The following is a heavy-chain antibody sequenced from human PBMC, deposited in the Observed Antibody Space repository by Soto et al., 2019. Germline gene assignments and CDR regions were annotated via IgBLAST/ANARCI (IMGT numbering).Heavy chain of an antibody. CDR3: ARGKAPGMYYYASSGYWGPVFDD. Sequence: TLSHTCTVSAGSISSGDYYWSWMRQPAEKALEWIGYIYYSGSTNYNPSLKSRVTISVDTSKNQFSLKLSSVTAADPAVYYCARGKAPGMYYYASSGYWGPVFDDWGQGTLVTVSS. D-gene: IGHD3-22*01. CDR1: AGSISSGDYY. J-gene: IGHJ4*02. V-gene: IGHV4-30-4*01. CDR2: IYYSGST.